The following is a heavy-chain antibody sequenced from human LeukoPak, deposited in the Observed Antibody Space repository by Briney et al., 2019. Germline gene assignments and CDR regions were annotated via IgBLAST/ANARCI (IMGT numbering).Heavy chain of an antibody. CDR1: GGSISSYY. V-gene: IGHV4-4*07. Sequence: PSETLSLTCAVSGGSISSYYWSWIRQPAGKGLEWIGRIYTSGSTNYNPSLKSRVTMSVDTSKNQFSLKLSSMTAADTAVYYCARTAIFGVVSPLDYWGQGTLVTVSS. J-gene: IGHJ4*02. CDR2: IYTSGST. D-gene: IGHD3-3*01. CDR3: ARTAIFGVVSPLDY.